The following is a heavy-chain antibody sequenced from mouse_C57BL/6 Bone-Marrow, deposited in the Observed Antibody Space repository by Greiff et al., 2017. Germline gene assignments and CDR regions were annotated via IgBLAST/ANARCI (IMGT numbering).Heavy chain of an antibody. CDR3: TRCTTGFAY. CDR1: GYTFTDYE. J-gene: IGHJ3*01. CDR2: IDPETGGT. Sequence: VQLQQSGAELVRPGASVTLSCKASGYTFTDYEMHWVKQTPVHGLEWIGAIDPETGGTAYNQKFKGQAILTADKSSSTAYMELRSLTSEDSAVYYCTRCTTGFAYWGQGTLVTVSA. V-gene: IGHV1-15*01. D-gene: IGHD1-1*01.